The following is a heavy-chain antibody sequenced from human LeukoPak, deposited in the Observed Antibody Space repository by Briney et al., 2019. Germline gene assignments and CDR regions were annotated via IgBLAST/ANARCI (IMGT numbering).Heavy chain of an antibody. Sequence: ASVKVSCKASGYTFTSNYIHWVRQAPGQGLEWMGMIYPRDGSTSYAQKFQGRVTVTRDTSTSTVHMELSGLRSEDTAVYYCARDQEGFDYWGQGTLDTVSS. CDR1: GYTFTSNY. J-gene: IGHJ4*02. CDR3: ARDQEGFDY. CDR2: IYPRDGST. V-gene: IGHV1-46*01.